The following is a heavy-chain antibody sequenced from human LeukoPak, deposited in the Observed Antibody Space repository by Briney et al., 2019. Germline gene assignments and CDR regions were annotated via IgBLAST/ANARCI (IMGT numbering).Heavy chain of an antibody. V-gene: IGHV3-30*02. CDR3: ARAKYYYDSSGVPQDY. J-gene: IGHJ4*02. D-gene: IGHD3-22*01. CDR2: IRYDGSNK. Sequence: PGGSLRLSCAASGFTFSSYGMHWVRQAPGKGLEWVAFIRYDGSNKYYADSVKGRFTISRDNSKNTLYLQMNSLRAEDTAVYYCARAKYYYDSSGVPQDYWGQGTLVTVSS. CDR1: GFTFSSYG.